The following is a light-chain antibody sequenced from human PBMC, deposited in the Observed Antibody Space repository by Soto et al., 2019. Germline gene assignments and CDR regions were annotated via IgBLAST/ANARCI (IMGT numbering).Light chain of an antibody. Sequence: EIVMTQSPATLSVSPGERATLSGRASQSVTSNLAWYEQRPGQAPRLLIYDTSTRATGIPARISGSGSGTEFTLTISSLQSEDFAVYYCQQYNKWPLTFGGGAKVDIK. CDR1: QSVTSN. CDR2: DTS. J-gene: IGKJ4*01. CDR3: QQYNKWPLT. V-gene: IGKV3-15*01.